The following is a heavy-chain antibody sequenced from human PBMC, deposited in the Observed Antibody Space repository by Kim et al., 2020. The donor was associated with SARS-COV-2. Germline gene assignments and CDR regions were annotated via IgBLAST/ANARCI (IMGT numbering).Heavy chain of an antibody. CDR1: GGTFSSYA. CDR3: ARGPVQLVGGWFDP. Sequence: SVKVSCKASGGTFSSYAISWVRQAPGQGLVWMGGIIPTFGTANYAQKFQGRVTITADESTSTAYMELSSLRSEDTAVYYCARGPVQLVGGWFDPWGQGTLVTVSS. V-gene: IGHV1-69*13. J-gene: IGHJ5*02. CDR2: IIPTFGTA. D-gene: IGHD6-13*01.